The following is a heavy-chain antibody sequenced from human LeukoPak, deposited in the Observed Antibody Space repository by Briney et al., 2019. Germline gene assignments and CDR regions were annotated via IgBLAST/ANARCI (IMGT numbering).Heavy chain of an antibody. CDR1: GLTFSSYW. J-gene: IGHJ4*02. V-gene: IGHV3-7*03. Sequence: PGGSLRLSCAASGLTFSSYWMSWVRQTPGKGLEWVANIKQDGSEKYYVDSVKGRFTISRDNAKNSLYLQMNSLRAEDTAVYYCAKGVPASWAPDYWGQGTLVAVSS. CDR3: AKGVPASWAPDY. D-gene: IGHD2-8*01. CDR2: IKQDGSEK.